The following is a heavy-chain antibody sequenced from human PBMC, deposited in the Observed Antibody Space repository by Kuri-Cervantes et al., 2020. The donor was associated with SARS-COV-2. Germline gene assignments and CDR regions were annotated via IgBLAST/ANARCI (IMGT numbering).Heavy chain of an antibody. V-gene: IGHV1-8*02. Sequence: ASVKVSCKASGYTFTSYDINWVRQATGQGLEWMGWMNPNSGNAGYAQKFQGRVTMTRNTSISTAYMELSSLRSEDTAVYYCARGRDDYDFWSGYPHSDAFDIWGQGTMVTVSS. D-gene: IGHD3-3*01. CDR1: GYTFTSYD. J-gene: IGHJ3*02. CDR2: MNPNSGNA. CDR3: ARGRDDYDFWSGYPHSDAFDI.